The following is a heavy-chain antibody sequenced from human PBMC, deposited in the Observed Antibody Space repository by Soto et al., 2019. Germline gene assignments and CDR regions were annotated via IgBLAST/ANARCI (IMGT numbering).Heavy chain of an antibody. CDR2: VYYSGTT. Sequence: PSETLSLTCTVSGGSIDSGDYYWSWIRQPPGKGLEWIGYVYYSGTTNYNPFLKSRVTLSLDKSKNQFSLKLSSVTAADTAVYYCARVTIFGGNYGMDVWGQGTTVTVSS. J-gene: IGHJ6*02. D-gene: IGHD3-3*01. V-gene: IGHV4-61*08. CDR3: ARVTIFGGNYGMDV. CDR1: GGSIDSGDYY.